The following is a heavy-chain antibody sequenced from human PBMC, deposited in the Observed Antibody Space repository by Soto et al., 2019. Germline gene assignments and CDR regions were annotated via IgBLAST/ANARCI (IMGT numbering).Heavy chain of an antibody. CDR1: GFTFSSYD. D-gene: IGHD4-4*01. CDR3: ARGGGNYVAGGYYYYYGMDV. J-gene: IGHJ6*02. V-gene: IGHV3-13*01. Sequence: EVQLVESGGGLVQPGGSLRLSCAASGFTFSSYDMHWVRQATGKGLEWVSAIGTAGDTYYPGSVKGRFTISRENAKNSLYLQMNSLRAGDTGVSYCARGGGNYVAGGYYYYYGMDVWGQGTTVTVSS. CDR2: IGTAGDT.